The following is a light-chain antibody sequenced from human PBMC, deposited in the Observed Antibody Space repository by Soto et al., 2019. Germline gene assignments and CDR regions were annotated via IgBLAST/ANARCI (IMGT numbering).Light chain of an antibody. CDR2: EAS. CDR3: QQGVT. CDR1: QSLTTNY. J-gene: IGKJ4*01. Sequence: EIVLTQSPGTLSLSPGERATLSCRASQSLTTNYLAWYQQKPGQAPRLLIYEASSRATGIPDRFSGSGSGTDFTLTIARLEPEDFAVFYCQQGVTFGGGTKVEIK. V-gene: IGKV3-20*01.